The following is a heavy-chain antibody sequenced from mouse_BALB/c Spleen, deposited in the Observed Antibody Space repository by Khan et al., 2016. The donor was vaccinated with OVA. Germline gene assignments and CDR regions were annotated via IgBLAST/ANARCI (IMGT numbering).Heavy chain of an antibody. V-gene: IGHV14-1*02. CDR3: AXAGYSPWFAY. Sequence: VQLKESGAELVRPGALVQLSCKASGFNIKDYYIHWVKQRPEQGLEWIGWIDPENDNTIYDPKFQGKANITADTSSNTAYLHFSSLTSEDTAVYYCAXAGYSPWFAYWGQGTLVTVSA. D-gene: IGHD2-3*01. CDR1: GFNIKDYY. CDR2: IDPENDNT. J-gene: IGHJ3*01.